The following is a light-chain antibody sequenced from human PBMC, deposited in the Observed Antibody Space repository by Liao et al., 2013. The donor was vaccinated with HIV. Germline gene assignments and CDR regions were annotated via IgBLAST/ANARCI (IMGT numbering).Light chain of an antibody. V-gene: IGLV3-1*01. CDR1: KLGDKY. Sequence: SYELTQPPSVSVSPGQTASITCSGDKLGDKYACWYQQKPGQSPVLVIYQDSKRPSGIPERFSGSNSGNTATLTISGTQAMDEADYYCQAWDSSTSWVFGGGYQADR. CDR3: QAWDSSTSWV. CDR2: QDS. J-gene: IGLJ3*02.